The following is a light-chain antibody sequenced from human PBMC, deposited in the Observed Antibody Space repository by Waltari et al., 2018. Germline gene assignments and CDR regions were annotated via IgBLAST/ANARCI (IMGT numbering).Light chain of an antibody. CDR2: DVY. V-gene: IGLV2-14*01. CDR1: GSDVGGYAY. CDR3: SSYTSSGVV. J-gene: IGLJ2*01. Sequence: QSALTQPASVSGSPGQAIIISCTGPGSDVGGYAYVSWYQQYPGKAPRLIIYDVYNRPSGVSNRFSGSKSDNTASLTISGLQAEDESVYYCSSYTSSGVVFGGGTKLTVL.